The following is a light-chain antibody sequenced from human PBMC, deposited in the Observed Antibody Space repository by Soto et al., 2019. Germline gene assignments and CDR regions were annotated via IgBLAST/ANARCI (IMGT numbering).Light chain of an antibody. Sequence: DIQMTQSPSTLSASVGDRVTITCRASESISSFLAWYQQKPGKAPKVLIWDASTLQRGVPSRFSGSGSGTEFTLTISSLQPEDFATYYCQQYRGYSTWTFGQGTKVDIK. V-gene: IGKV1-5*01. CDR1: ESISSF. CDR3: QQYRGYSTWT. J-gene: IGKJ1*01. CDR2: DAS.